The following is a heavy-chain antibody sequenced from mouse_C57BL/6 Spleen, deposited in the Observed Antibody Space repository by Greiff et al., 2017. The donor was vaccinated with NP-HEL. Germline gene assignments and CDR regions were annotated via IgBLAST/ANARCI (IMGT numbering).Heavy chain of an antibody. Sequence: EVQLQESGGDLVKPGGSLKLSCAASGFTFSSYGMSWVRQTPDKRLEWVATISSGGSYTYYPDSVKGRFTISRDNAKNTLYLQMSSLKSEDTAMYYCARPYTGDYYAMDYWGQGTSVTVSS. CDR3: ARPYTGDYYAMDY. V-gene: IGHV5-6*01. CDR2: ISSGGSYT. D-gene: IGHD2-12*01. J-gene: IGHJ4*01. CDR1: GFTFSSYG.